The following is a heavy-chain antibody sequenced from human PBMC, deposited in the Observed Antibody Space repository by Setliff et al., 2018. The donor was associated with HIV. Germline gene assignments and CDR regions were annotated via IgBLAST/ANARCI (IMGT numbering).Heavy chain of an antibody. V-gene: IGHV1-18*01. J-gene: IGHJ3*02. D-gene: IGHD3-3*01. Sequence: ASVKVSCKAAGYSFHSYGLSWVRLAPGQGLEWMGWISPYNGNTNYAQRFQGRLTMTTDTSTITAYMELRSLRSDDTAVYYCARVRERIGVPGTDDAFDIWGQGTAVTVSS. CDR2: ISPYNGNT. CDR3: ARVRERIGVPGTDDAFDI. CDR1: GYSFHSYG.